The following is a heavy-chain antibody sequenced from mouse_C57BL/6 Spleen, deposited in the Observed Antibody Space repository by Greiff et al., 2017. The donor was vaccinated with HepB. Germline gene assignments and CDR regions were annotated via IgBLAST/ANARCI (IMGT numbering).Heavy chain of an antibody. J-gene: IGHJ3*01. D-gene: IGHD1-1*01. Sequence: EVQRVESGGGLVQPGGSMKLSCAASGFTFSDAWMDWVRQSPEKGLEWVAEIRNKANNHATYYAESVKGRFTISRDDSKRSVYLQMNSLRAEDTGIYYCTRRGSSAWFAYWGQGTLVTVSA. CDR2: IRNKANNHAT. V-gene: IGHV6-6*01. CDR3: TRRGSSAWFAY. CDR1: GFTFSDAW.